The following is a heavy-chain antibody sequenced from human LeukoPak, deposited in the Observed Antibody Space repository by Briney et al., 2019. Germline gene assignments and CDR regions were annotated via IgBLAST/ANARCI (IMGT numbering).Heavy chain of an antibody. J-gene: IGHJ4*02. CDR2: IYSGGST. CDR1: WFTFNSSY. V-gene: IGHV3-53*01. D-gene: IGHD1-26*01. CDR3: ASGRGFY. Sequence: PGGSLRLSCAASWFTFNSSYMSWVRQAPGKGLEWVSLIYSGGSTNYPDSVRGRFTISRDNSKNTLYLQMNSLRVEDTAVYYCASGRGFYWGQGTLVTVSS.